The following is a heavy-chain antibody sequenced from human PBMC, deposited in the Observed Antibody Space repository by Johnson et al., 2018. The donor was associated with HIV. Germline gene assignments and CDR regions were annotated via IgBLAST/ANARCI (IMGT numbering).Heavy chain of an antibody. D-gene: IGHD3-22*01. J-gene: IGHJ3*02. CDR1: GFTFINAW. Sequence: VQLVESGGGLVKPGGSLRLSCAASGFTFINAWMTWVRQAPGKGLEWVGRIKSKTDGGTTDYAAPVKGRFTISRDDSKNTLYLQMNSLKTEDTAVYYCARDRGQWLLGMSDAFDIWGQGTMVTVSS. V-gene: IGHV3-15*01. CDR3: ARDRGQWLLGMSDAFDI. CDR2: IKSKTDGGTT.